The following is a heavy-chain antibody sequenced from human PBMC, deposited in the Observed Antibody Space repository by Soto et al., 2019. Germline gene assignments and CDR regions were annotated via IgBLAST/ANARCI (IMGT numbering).Heavy chain of an antibody. J-gene: IGHJ6*02. CDR1: GGSISSYY. D-gene: IGHD2-15*01. V-gene: IGHV4-59*01. CDR3: ARDSRVGTYYYYGMDV. Sequence: SETLSLTCTVSGGSISSYYWSWIRQPPGKGLEWIGYIYYSGSTNYNPSLKSRVTISVDTTKNQFSLKLSSVTAADTAVYYCARDSRVGTYYYYGMDVWGQGTTVTVSS. CDR2: IYYSGST.